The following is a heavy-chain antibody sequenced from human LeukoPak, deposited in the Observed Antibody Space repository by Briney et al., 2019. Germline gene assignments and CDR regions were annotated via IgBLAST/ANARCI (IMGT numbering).Heavy chain of an antibody. J-gene: IGHJ6*02. CDR3: ARVVAARPYYYYGMDV. D-gene: IGHD6-6*01. CDR2: ISSSSSYI. V-gene: IGHV3-21*01. CDR1: GFTFSSYS. Sequence: GGNLRLSCAASGFTFSSYSMNWVRQAPGKGLEWVSSISSSSSYIYYADSVKGRFTISRDNAKNSLYLQMNSLRAEDTAVYYCARVVAARPYYYYGMDVWGQGTTVTVSS.